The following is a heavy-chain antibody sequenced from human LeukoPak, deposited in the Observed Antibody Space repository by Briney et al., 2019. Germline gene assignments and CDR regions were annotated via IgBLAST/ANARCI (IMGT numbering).Heavy chain of an antibody. D-gene: IGHD4-17*01. CDR3: ARDTRTMTAVTRGQHYYYVLDV. CDR2: INPSDGGT. Sequence: ASVEVSCKASGYTFTNYYLHWVRQAPGHGLEWMAIINPSDGGTYYEQKLQGRVTVTRDTSTSTVYMELSSLRSEDTAVYYCARDTRTMTAVTRGQHYYYVLDVWGQGTTVTVSS. V-gene: IGHV1-46*01. CDR1: GYTFTNYY. J-gene: IGHJ6*02.